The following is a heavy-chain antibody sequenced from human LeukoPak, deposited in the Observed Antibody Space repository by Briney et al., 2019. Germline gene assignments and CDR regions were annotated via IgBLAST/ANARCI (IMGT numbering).Heavy chain of an antibody. CDR3: TRVWGTYEGLFDTDAFDI. CDR2: IRSKAYGGTT. Sequence: GGSLRLSCTASGFTFGDYAMSWFRQAPGKGLEWVGLIRSKAYGGTTEYAASVKGRFTISRDDSKSIAYLQMNSLKTEDTAVYYCTRVWGTYEGLFDTDAFDIWGQGTMVTVSS. CDR1: GFTFGDYA. J-gene: IGHJ3*02. D-gene: IGHD3-16*01. V-gene: IGHV3-49*03.